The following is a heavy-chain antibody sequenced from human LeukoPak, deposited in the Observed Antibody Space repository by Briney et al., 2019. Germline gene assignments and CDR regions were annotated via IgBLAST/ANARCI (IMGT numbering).Heavy chain of an antibody. CDR1: GGTFSSYA. D-gene: IGHD4-17*01. CDR3: ASGHYGDYGQWSSVNY. J-gene: IGHJ4*02. V-gene: IGHV1-69*04. CDR2: IIPILGIA. Sequence: SVQVSCKASGGTFSSYAFSWVRQAPGQGLEWMGRIIPILGIANNAQKFQGRVTISADKSTSTAYMELRSLRSEDTAIYYCASGHYGDYGQWSSVNYWGQGTLVTVSS.